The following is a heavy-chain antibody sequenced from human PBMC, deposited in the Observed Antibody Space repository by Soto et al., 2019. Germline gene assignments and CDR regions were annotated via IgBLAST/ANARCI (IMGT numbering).Heavy chain of an antibody. CDR1: GGSISSGGYY. J-gene: IGHJ6*02. Sequence: ASETLSLTCTVSGGSISSGGYYWSWIRQHPGKGLEWIGYIYYSGSTYYNPSLKSRVTISVDTSKNQFSLKLSSVTAADTAVYYCAALVGLDYYGMDVWGQGTTVTVSS. V-gene: IGHV4-31*03. CDR2: IYYSGST. D-gene: IGHD1-26*01. CDR3: AALVGLDYYGMDV.